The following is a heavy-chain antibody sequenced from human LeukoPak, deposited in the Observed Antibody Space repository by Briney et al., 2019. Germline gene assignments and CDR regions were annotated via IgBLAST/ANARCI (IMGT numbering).Heavy chain of an antibody. CDR3: AAGDTLVRGVIIPFAP. J-gene: IGHJ5*02. Sequence: SVKVSCKASGFTLINSAVQWVRQARGQRLEWVGWIIVGSGQTRYAQKFQERVTITRDMSTSTAFLKLSSLRSEDSAVYYCAAGDTLVRGVIIPFAPWGQGTLVTVSS. D-gene: IGHD3-10*01. V-gene: IGHV1-58*01. CDR2: IIVGSGQT. CDR1: GFTLINSA.